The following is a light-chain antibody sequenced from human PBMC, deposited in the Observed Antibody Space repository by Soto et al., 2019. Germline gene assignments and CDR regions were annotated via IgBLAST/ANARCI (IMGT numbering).Light chain of an antibody. J-gene: IGKJ4*01. V-gene: IGKV1-39*01. CDR2: AAS. CDR1: QSISSY. CDR3: QQSYSTPPLT. Sequence: DIQMTQSPSSLSASLGDRVTITCRASQSISSYLNWYQQKPGKAPNLLIYAASSLQSGVPSRFSGSGSGTDFTLTISSLQPEDFATYYCQQSYSTPPLTFGGGTKVEIK.